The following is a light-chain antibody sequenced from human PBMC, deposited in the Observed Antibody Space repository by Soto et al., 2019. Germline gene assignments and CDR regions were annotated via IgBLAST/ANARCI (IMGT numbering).Light chain of an antibody. V-gene: IGKV3D-15*01. CDR2: GAS. CDR1: QSVSSN. J-gene: IGKJ2*01. CDR3: QQYNNWPPYT. Sequence: EIVMTQSPATLSVSPGERATLSCRASQSVSSNLAWYQQKPGQAPRLLIYGASTRATCIPARFSGSGSGTEFTRTISSLQSEDFAVYYCQQYNNWPPYTFGQGTKLEIK.